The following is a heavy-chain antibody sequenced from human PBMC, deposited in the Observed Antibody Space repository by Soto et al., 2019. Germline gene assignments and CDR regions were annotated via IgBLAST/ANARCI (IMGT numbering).Heavy chain of an antibody. D-gene: IGHD3-22*01. CDR3: ARIYSYYDSSGYLNYWYFDL. CDR2: IFSTDEK. Sequence: QVTLKESGPVLVKPTETLTLTCTVSGFSLSNARMGVSWIRQPPGKALEWLAHIFSTDEKSYSTSLKSRLTTYKDPPKSQVDLTMTNMDPVDTATYYCARIYSYYDSSGYLNYWYFDLWGRGTLVTVSS. V-gene: IGHV2-26*01. CDR1: GFSLSNARMG. J-gene: IGHJ2*01.